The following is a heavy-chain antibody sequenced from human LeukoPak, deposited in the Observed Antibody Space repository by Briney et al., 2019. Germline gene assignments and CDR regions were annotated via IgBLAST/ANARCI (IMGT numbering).Heavy chain of an antibody. CDR3: ARANRLGIAARTPQLYYYYYMDV. D-gene: IGHD6-6*01. Sequence: PGGSLRLSCAASGFTFSSYAMHWVRQAPGKGLEWVAVISYDGSNKYYADSVKGRFTISRDNSKNTLYLQMNSLRAEDTAVYYCARANRLGIAARTPQLYYYYYMDVWGKGTTVTVSS. V-gene: IGHV3-30*04. J-gene: IGHJ6*03. CDR2: ISYDGSNK. CDR1: GFTFSSYA.